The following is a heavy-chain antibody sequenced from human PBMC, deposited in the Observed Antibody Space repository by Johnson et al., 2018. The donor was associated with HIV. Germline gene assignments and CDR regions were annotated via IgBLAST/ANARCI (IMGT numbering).Heavy chain of an antibody. Sequence: QVQLVESGGGLVQPGGSLRLSCAASGFRFSDYYMSWIRQAPGKGLEWVSYISSSGSIIYYADFLKGRFTISRDNAKKAMYLQMNSLRAEDTALYYCARDSAPWGGDPVAYAFDIWGRGTMVTVSS. CDR1: GFRFSDYY. J-gene: IGHJ3*02. CDR3: ARDSAPWGGDPVAYAFDI. V-gene: IGHV3-11*04. D-gene: IGHD4-17*01. CDR2: ISSSGSII.